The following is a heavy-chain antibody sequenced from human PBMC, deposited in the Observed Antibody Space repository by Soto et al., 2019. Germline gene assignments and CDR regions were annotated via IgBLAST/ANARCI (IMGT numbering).Heavy chain of an antibody. V-gene: IGHV3-49*04. CDR3: AREEKRELISYYYGMDV. J-gene: IGHJ6*02. CDR2: IRSKIYGGTT. CDR1: GFIFGDYA. Sequence: SLRLSCTTSGFIFGDYAMSWVRQAPGKGLECVSFIRSKIYGGTTEYAASVKGRFTISRDDSKGIAYLQMNALKTEDTAVYYCAREEKRELISYYYGMDVWGQGTTVTVSS. D-gene: IGHD1-26*01.